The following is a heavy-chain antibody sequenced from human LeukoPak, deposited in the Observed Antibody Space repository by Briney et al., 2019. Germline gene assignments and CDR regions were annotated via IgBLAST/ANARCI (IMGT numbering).Heavy chain of an antibody. Sequence: PGGSLRLSCAASGFTFSSYAMSWVRQAPGPGLEWVSAISGSGGSTYYADSVKSRLTVSRDNSKNTLYLQMNSLRAEDTAVYYCAKDGRRTYYDILTGPSVNYFDYWGQGTLVTVSS. CDR2: ISGSGGST. V-gene: IGHV3-23*01. CDR3: AKDGRRTYYDILTGPSVNYFDY. J-gene: IGHJ4*02. CDR1: GFTFSSYA. D-gene: IGHD3-9*01.